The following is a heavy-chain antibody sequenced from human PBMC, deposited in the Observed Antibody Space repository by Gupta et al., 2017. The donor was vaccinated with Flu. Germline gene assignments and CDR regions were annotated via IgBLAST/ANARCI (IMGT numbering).Heavy chain of an antibody. CDR3: AREGNEMNDY. Sequence: QVQLVHSGADVKKPGASVKVSCKASGYTFTGYYMHWVRQAPGQGLEWMGWIKHKSGVTDEAQEIQGRVIMSSDTYISTAYMESSRRRYDETAVYYGAREGNEMNDYWGRGTLVTVSS. CDR1: GYTFTGYY. J-gene: IGHJ4*02. V-gene: IGHV1-2*02. CDR2: IKHKSGVT.